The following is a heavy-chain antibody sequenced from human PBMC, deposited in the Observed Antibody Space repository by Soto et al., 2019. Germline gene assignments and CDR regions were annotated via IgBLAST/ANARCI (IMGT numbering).Heavy chain of an antibody. CDR2: ISYDGSKK. V-gene: IGHV3-30-3*01. CDR3: ARDGYRLYRLVYYFYC. J-gene: IGHJ4*02. CDR1: GFTFGGCA. D-gene: IGHD2-8*02. Sequence: GGYLRLSCAASGFTFGGCAMHWVRQAPGKGLEWVAVISYDGSKKYFADSVKGRFTISRDNSTNTLYLQMNSLRTEDTAVYYCARDGYRLYRLVYYFYCCGPGT.